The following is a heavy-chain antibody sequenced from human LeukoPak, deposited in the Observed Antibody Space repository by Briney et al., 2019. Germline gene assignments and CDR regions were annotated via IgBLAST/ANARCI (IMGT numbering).Heavy chain of an antibody. CDR3: ARGLFSGYYGY. V-gene: IGHV1-2*02. Sequence: VASVKVSCKASGYTFTGYYMHWVRQAPGQGLEWMGWINPNSGGTNHAQKFQGRVTMTRDTSISTAYMELSRLRSDDTAVYYCARGLFSGYYGYWGQGTLVTVSS. J-gene: IGHJ4*02. CDR1: GYTFTGYY. CDR2: INPNSGGT. D-gene: IGHD3-22*01.